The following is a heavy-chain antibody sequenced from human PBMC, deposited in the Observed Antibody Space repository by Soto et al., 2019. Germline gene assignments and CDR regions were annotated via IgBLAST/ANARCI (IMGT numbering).Heavy chain of an antibody. CDR1: GFTFSSYG. Sequence: QVQLVESGGGVVQPGRSLRLSCAASGFTFSSYGMHWVRQAPGKGLEWVAVISYDGSNKYYADSVKGRFTISRDNSKNTMYLQMNSLRAEVTAVYYCAKEAYDFWSGYLAGMDVWGQGTTVTVSS. J-gene: IGHJ6*02. D-gene: IGHD3-3*01. V-gene: IGHV3-30*18. CDR3: AKEAYDFWSGYLAGMDV. CDR2: ISYDGSNK.